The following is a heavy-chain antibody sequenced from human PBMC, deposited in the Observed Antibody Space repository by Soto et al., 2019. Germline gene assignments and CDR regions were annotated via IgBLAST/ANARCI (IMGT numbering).Heavy chain of an antibody. CDR2: IYPGDSDT. J-gene: IGHJ4*02. V-gene: IGHV5-51*01. CDR1: GYSFANYC. Sequence: GESLKISCKGSGYSFANYCIGWVRQMPGKGLEWMGIIYPGDSDTRYSPSFQGQVTISADKSISTAYLQWSSLKASDTAMYYCARGTVSSDFDYWGQGTLVTVSS. D-gene: IGHD4-17*01. CDR3: ARGTVSSDFDY.